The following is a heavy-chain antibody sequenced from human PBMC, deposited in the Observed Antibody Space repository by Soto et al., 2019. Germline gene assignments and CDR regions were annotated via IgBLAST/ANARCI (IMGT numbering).Heavy chain of an antibody. Sequence: ASVKVSGKASGDTFTSYGISWVRRAPGQGLEWMGWISAYNGNTNYAQKLQGRVTMTTDTSTSTAYMELRSLRSDDTAVYYCARAAAPLRFLEWLSHYFDYWGQGTLVTVSS. CDR2: ISAYNGNT. D-gene: IGHD3-3*01. J-gene: IGHJ4*02. CDR1: GDTFTSYG. V-gene: IGHV1-18*01. CDR3: ARAAAPLRFLEWLSHYFDY.